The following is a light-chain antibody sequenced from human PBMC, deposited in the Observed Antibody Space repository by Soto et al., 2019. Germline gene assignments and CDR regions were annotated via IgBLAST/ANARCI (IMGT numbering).Light chain of an antibody. CDR1: SSDFGGFEY. J-gene: IGLJ1*01. CDR2: DVT. Sequence: QSVLSQPASVSGSPGQSITISCTGTSSDFGGFEYVSWYQHQPGKAPKLIIYDVTKRPSGVSNRFSGSKSGNTASLTISGIQAEDEGDYYCGSITRSSTSVFGTGTKLTVL. V-gene: IGLV2-14*01. CDR3: GSITRSSTSV.